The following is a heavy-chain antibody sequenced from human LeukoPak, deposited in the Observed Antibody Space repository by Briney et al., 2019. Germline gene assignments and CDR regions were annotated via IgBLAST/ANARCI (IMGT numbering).Heavy chain of an antibody. J-gene: IGHJ4*02. CDR1: GFAFSSYA. D-gene: IGHD3-3*01. CDR3: AKDQYITIFGTFDY. CDR2: ISGSGGST. V-gene: IGHV3-23*01. Sequence: PGGSLRLSCAASGFAFSSYAMNWVRQAPGKGLEWVSGISGSGGSTYYADSVEGRFTISRDNSKNTLYLQMNSLRAEDTAVYYCAKDQYITIFGTFDYWGQGTLVTVSS.